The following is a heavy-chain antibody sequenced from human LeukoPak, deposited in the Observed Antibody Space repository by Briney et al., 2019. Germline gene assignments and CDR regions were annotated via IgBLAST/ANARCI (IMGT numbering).Heavy chain of an antibody. Sequence: PSETLSLTCTVSGGSISSYYWSWLQQPAGKGLEWIGRIYTSGSTNYNPSLKSRVTMSVDTSKNQFSLKLSSVTAADTAVYYCARNKLWFGELSDYYFDYWGQGTLVTVSS. V-gene: IGHV4-4*07. D-gene: IGHD3-10*01. CDR2: IYTSGST. CDR3: ARNKLWFGELSDYYFDY. CDR1: GGSISSYY. J-gene: IGHJ4*02.